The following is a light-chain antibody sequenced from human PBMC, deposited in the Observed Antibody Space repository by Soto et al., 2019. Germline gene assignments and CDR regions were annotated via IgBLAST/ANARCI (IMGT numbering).Light chain of an antibody. J-gene: IGKJ4*01. V-gene: IGKV3-20*01. CDR1: QSVSSSY. CDR3: QQYGSSTLLT. CDR2: CAS. Sequence: EIVLTQSPGTLSLSPGERATLSCRASQSVSSSYLAWYQQKPGQAPRLLIYCASSRATGIPDRFSGSGSGTDFTITIIRLEHEDFAVYYCQQYGSSTLLTFGGGTKVEIK.